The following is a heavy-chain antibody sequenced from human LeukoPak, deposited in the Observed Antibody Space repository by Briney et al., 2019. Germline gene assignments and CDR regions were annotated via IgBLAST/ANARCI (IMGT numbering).Heavy chain of an antibody. Sequence: GGSLRLSCAASGFTFSSYAMSWVRQAPGKGLEWVSAISGSGGSTYYADSVKGRFTISRDNAKNTLYLQMNSLRAEDTAVYYCARAYSSTWYYFDYWGQGTLVTVSS. D-gene: IGHD6-13*01. CDR2: ISGSGGST. J-gene: IGHJ4*02. CDR1: GFTFSSYA. V-gene: IGHV3-23*01. CDR3: ARAYSSTWYYFDY.